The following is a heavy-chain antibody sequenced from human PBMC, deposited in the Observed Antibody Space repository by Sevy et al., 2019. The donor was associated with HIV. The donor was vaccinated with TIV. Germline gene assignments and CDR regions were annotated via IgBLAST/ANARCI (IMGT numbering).Heavy chain of an antibody. Sequence: SETLSLTCAVSGYSISSGYYWGWIRQPPGKGLEWIGSIYHSGSTHYNPSLKSRVTISVDTSKNQFSLKLSSVNAADTAVYYCARWKGDTALVSTYYYFDYWGQGTLVTVSS. D-gene: IGHD5-18*01. V-gene: IGHV4-38-2*01. CDR3: ARWKGDTALVSTYYYFDY. CDR2: IYHSGST. J-gene: IGHJ4*02. CDR1: GYSISSGYY.